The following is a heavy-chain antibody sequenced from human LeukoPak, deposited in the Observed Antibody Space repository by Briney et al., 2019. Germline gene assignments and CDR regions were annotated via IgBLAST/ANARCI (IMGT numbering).Heavy chain of an antibody. J-gene: IGHJ4*02. Sequence: GASVKVSCKASGYTFTGYYMHWVRQAPGQGLEWMGWINPNSGGTNYAQKFQGRVTMTRDTSISTAYMELSRLRSDDTAVYYCARGKDYYDTSGYPTFHYWGQGTLVTVSS. CDR3: ARGKDYYDTSGYPTFHY. CDR1: GYTFTGYY. D-gene: IGHD3-22*01. V-gene: IGHV1-2*02. CDR2: INPNSGGT.